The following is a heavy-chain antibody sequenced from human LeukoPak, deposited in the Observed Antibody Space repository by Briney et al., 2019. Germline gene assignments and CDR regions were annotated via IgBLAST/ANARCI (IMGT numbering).Heavy chain of an antibody. CDR2: ISSSDSTI. V-gene: IGHV3-48*03. D-gene: IGHD4-23*01. CDR1: GFTLSSYE. CDR3: ARDYGGSSPFDY. Sequence: GGSLRLSCAASGFTLSSYEMHWVRQAPGKGLEWVSYISSSDSTIYYADSVKGRFTISRDNAKNSLYLQMNSLRAEDTAVYYCARDYGGSSPFDYWGQGTLVTVSS. J-gene: IGHJ4*02.